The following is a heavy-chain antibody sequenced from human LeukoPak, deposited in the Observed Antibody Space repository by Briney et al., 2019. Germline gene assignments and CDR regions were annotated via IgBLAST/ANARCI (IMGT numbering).Heavy chain of an antibody. CDR1: GYSFTSYW. Sequence: GESLEISCKGSGYSFTSYWIGWVRQMPGKGLELMGIIYPGDSDTRYSPSFQGQVTISADKSISTAYLQWSSLKASDTAMYSCARLSSASRSIAYWGQGTLATVSS. J-gene: IGHJ4*02. CDR2: IYPGDSDT. V-gene: IGHV5-51*01. CDR3: ARLSSASRSIAY.